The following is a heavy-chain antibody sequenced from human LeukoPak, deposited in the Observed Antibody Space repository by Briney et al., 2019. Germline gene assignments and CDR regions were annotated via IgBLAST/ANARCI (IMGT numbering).Heavy chain of an antibody. J-gene: IGHJ6*02. CDR1: GFPFSSYG. V-gene: IGHV3-30*02. D-gene: IGHD6-13*01. Sequence: GGSLRLSCAASGFPFSSYGMHWVRQAPGKGLEWVSFISYDGANKYYADSVKGRFTISRDNSKNTLYLQMNSLRGDDTGMYFCAKDSSSSNYYYGLDVWGQGTAVTVSS. CDR2: ISYDGANK. CDR3: AKDSSSSNYYYGLDV.